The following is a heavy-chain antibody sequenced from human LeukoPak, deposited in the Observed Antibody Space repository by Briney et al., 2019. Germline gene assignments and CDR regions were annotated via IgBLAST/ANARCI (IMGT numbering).Heavy chain of an antibody. CDR3: AKDYYGGNPDY. CDR1: GFTFSSYG. D-gene: IGHD4-23*01. J-gene: IGHJ4*02. V-gene: IGHV3-30*18. Sequence: GGSLRLSCAASGFTFSSYGMHWVRQAPGKGLEWVAVISYDGSNKYYADSVKGRFTISRDNSKNTLYLQMSSLRAEDTAVYYCAKDYYGGNPDYWGQGTLVTVSS. CDR2: ISYDGSNK.